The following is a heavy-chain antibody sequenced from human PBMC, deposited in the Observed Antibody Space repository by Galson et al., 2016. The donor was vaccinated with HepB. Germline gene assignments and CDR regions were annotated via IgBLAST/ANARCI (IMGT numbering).Heavy chain of an antibody. CDR1: GFTVKNNY. CDR3: SRQPDYGSGSSYPYYFDY. Sequence: SLRLSCAASGFTVKNNYMNWVRQVPGKGLEWVSVIYSGGATDYADSVKGRFTISRDNSQNTLFFQMNSLRAEDTAVYYCSRQPDYGSGSSYPYYFDYWGQGTLVTVSS. D-gene: IGHD3-10*01. J-gene: IGHJ4*02. V-gene: IGHV3-53*01. CDR2: IYSGGAT.